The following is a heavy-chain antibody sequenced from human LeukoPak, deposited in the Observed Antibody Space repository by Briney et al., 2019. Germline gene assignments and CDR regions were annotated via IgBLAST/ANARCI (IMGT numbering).Heavy chain of an antibody. V-gene: IGHV4-34*01. CDR3: ARGLLISSSSSGGFGS. Sequence: SETLSLTCAVYGGSFSGYYWSWICQPPGKGLEWIGEINHSGSTNYNPSLKSRVTISVDTSKNQFSLKLSSVTAADTAVYYCARGLLISSSSSGGFGSWGQGTLVTVSS. CDR2: INHSGST. CDR1: GGSFSGYY. J-gene: IGHJ5*02. D-gene: IGHD6-6*01.